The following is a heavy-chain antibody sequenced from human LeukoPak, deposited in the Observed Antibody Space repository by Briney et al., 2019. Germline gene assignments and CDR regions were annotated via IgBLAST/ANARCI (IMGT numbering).Heavy chain of an antibody. Sequence: GGSLRLSCAASGFTFSYVWMNWVRRAPGKGLEWVGRVKSKSDGGTTDYSAPVKGRFTISRDDSKKTLSLQMDSLKTEDTAVYYCTTVLSGSYWKAYWGQGTLVTVSS. D-gene: IGHD1-26*01. CDR3: TTVLSGSYWKAY. CDR2: VKSKSDGGTT. V-gene: IGHV3-15*01. CDR1: GFTFSYVW. J-gene: IGHJ4*02.